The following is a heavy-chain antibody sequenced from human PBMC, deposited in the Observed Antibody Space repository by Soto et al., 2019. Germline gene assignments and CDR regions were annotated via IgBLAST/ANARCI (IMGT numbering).Heavy chain of an antibody. CDR1: GGSISSGGYS. Sequence: KLSETLSLTCAVSGGSISSGGYSWSWIRQPPGKGLEWIGYIYHSGSTYYNPSLKSRVTISVDRSKNQFSLKLSSVTAADTAVYYCAIHQLWFGELLWFDPWGQGTLVTVSS. J-gene: IGHJ5*02. CDR2: IYHSGST. D-gene: IGHD3-10*01. CDR3: AIHQLWFGELLWFDP. V-gene: IGHV4-30-2*01.